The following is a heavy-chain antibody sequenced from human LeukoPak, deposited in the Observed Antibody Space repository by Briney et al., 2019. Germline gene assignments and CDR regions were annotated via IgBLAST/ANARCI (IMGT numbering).Heavy chain of an antibody. CDR1: GFAFSSYG. J-gene: IGHJ4*02. D-gene: IGHD5-18*01. Sequence: PGRSLRLSCAASGFAFSSYGMHWVRQAPGKGLEWVALISYDGSNMYYADSVKGRFTISRDNSKNTLYLQMNSLRAEDTAVYYCAKDRYTYGTEYFDYWGQGTLVTVSS. CDR3: AKDRYTYGTEYFDY. V-gene: IGHV3-30*18. CDR2: ISYDGSNM.